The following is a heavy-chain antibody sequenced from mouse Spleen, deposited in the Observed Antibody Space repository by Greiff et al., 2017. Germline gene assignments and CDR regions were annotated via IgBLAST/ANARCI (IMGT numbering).Heavy chain of an antibody. V-gene: IGHV1-7*01. Sequence: VQLQESGAELAKPGASVKMSCKASGYTFTSYWMHWVKQRPGQGLEWIGYINPSTGYTEYNQKFKDKATLTADKSSSTAYMQLSSLTSEDSAVYYCARPGGNYLTWFAYWGQGTLVTVSA. CDR1: GYTFTSYW. D-gene: IGHD2-1*01. CDR2: INPSTGYT. J-gene: IGHJ3*01. CDR3: ARPGGNYLTWFAY.